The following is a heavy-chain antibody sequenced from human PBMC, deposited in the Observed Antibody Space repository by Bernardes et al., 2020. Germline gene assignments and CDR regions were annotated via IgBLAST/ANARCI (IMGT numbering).Heavy chain of an antibody. CDR3: ARRGSAAGTKYYYYYGMDV. CDR2: IYPGDSDT. CDR1: GYSFTSYW. J-gene: IGHJ6*02. Sequence: GGSLKISCKGSGYSFTSYWIGWVRQMPGKGLEWMGIIYPGDSDTRYSPSFQGQVTISADKSISTAYLQWSSLKASDTAMYYCARRGSAAGTKYYYYYGMDVWGQGTTVTVSS. V-gene: IGHV5-51*01. D-gene: IGHD6-13*01.